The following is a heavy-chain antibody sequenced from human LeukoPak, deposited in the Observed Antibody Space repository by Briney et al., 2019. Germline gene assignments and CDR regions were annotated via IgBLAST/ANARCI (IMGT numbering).Heavy chain of an antibody. J-gene: IGHJ4*02. Sequence: ASVKVSCKVSGYTLTELSMHWVRQAPGKGLEWMGGFDPEDGETTYAQKFQGRVTMTEDTSTDTAYMELSSLRSEDTAVYYCATSPYYDILTGYPPLDYWGQGTLVTVSS. CDR2: FDPEDGET. CDR3: ATSPYYDILTGYPPLDY. V-gene: IGHV1-24*01. CDR1: GYTLTELS. D-gene: IGHD3-9*01.